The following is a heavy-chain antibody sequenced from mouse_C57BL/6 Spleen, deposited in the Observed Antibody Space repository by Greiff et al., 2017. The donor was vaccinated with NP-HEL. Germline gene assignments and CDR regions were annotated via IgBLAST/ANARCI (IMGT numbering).Heavy chain of an antibody. CDR3: ARSPYYGSSYLFDY. D-gene: IGHD1-1*01. J-gene: IGHJ2*01. Sequence: QVQLKESGPELVKPGASVKISCKASGYAFSSSWMNWVKQRPGKGLEWIGRIYPGDGDTNYNGKFKGKATLTADKSSSTAYMQLSSLTSEDSAVYFCARSPYYGSSYLFDYWGQGTTLTVSS. V-gene: IGHV1-82*01. CDR1: GYAFSSSW. CDR2: IYPGDGDT.